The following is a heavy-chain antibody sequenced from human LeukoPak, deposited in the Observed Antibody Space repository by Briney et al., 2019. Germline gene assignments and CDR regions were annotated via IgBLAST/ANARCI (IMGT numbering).Heavy chain of an antibody. J-gene: IGHJ4*02. CDR2: IRYDGSNK. Sequence: GGSLRLSCAASGFTFSSYGMHWVRQAPGKGLEWVAFIRYDGSNKYYADSVKGRFTISRDNSKNTLYLQMNSLRAEDTAVYYCAKETKYYYDSSGPLSPWGQGTLVSVSS. D-gene: IGHD3-22*01. CDR1: GFTFSSYG. V-gene: IGHV3-30*02. CDR3: AKETKYYYDSSGPLSP.